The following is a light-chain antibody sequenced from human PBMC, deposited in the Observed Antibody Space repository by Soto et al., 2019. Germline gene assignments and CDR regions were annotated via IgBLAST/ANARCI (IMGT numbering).Light chain of an antibody. Sequence: QSVLTQPPSASGTPGQRVTISCSGSSSNIGTYTVNWYQQVPGTAPNLLIYSNNQRPSGVPDRFSGSKSGTSASLAISGLQAEDEDDYYWAAWDASLNGVIFGGGTKLTVL. CDR3: AAWDASLNGVI. J-gene: IGLJ2*01. CDR1: SSNIGTYT. V-gene: IGLV1-44*01. CDR2: SNN.